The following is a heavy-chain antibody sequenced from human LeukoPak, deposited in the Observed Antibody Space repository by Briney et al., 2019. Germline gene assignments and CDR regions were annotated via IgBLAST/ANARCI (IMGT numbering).Heavy chain of an antibody. CDR2: ISGSGGST. Sequence: GGSLRLSCAASGFTFSSYAMSWVRQAPGKGLEWVSAISGSGGSTYYADSVKGRFTISRDNSKNTLYLQMNSLRAEDTAVYYCAKDRPIWSWLQSNELYYFDYWGQGTLVTVSS. J-gene: IGHJ4*02. CDR1: GFTFSSYA. V-gene: IGHV3-23*01. CDR3: AKDRPIWSWLQSNELYYFDY. D-gene: IGHD5-12*01.